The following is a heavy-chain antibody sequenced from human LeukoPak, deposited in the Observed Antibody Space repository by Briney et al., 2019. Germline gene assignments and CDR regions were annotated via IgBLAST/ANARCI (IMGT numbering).Heavy chain of an antibody. D-gene: IGHD3-10*01. Sequence: GGTLRLSCADSGFCFSGYEMKWVGEGRGKGVERVSYISSSGNTIYYADSVKGGFTISRDNAKNSLYLQMNSLRAEDTAVYFCARTKTLTIRPFDIWGQGTMVTVSS. CDR2: ISSSGNTI. CDR3: ARTKTLTIRPFDI. J-gene: IGHJ3*02. CDR1: GFCFSGYE. V-gene: IGHV3-48*03.